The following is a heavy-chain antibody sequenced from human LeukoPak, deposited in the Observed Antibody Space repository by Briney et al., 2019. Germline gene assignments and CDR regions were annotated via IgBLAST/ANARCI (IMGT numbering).Heavy chain of an antibody. J-gene: IGHJ4*02. CDR3: ARAVYYGSGSGVFFDY. D-gene: IGHD3-10*01. CDR1: GFTFNSYS. CDR2: IYYSGST. V-gene: IGHV4-31*02. Sequence: LRLSCAASGFTFNSYSINWIRQHPGKGLEWIGYIYYSGSTYYNPSLKSRVTISVDTSKNQFSLKLSSVTAADTAVYYCARAVYYGSGSGVFFDYWGQGTLVTVSS.